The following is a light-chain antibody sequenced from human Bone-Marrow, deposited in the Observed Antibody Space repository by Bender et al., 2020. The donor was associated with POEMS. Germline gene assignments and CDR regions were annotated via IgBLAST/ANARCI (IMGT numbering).Light chain of an antibody. CDR3: TSYSSSSTDV. CDR2: DVT. J-gene: IGLJ1*01. V-gene: IGLV2-14*03. CDR1: SSNVGDFMH. Sequence: QSALTQPRSVSGSPGQSVTISCTGSSSNVGDFMHVSWYQQHPGTAPKLMIYDVTTRPSGISDRFSGSKSGNTASLTVSGLQAEDEADYYCTSYSSSSTDVVGTGTKVTVL.